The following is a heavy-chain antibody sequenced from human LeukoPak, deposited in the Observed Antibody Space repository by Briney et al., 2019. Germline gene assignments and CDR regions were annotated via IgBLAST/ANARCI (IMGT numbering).Heavy chain of an antibody. CDR1: GFTFSSYW. CDR2: IEQDGSEK. J-gene: IGHJ5*02. CDR3: ASLVGAFSRNRWFDP. Sequence: GGSLRLSCAASGFTFSSYWMSWVRQAPGKGLEWVANIEQDGSEKYYVDSVKGRFTISRDNAKNSLYLQMNSLRAEDTAVYYCASLVGAFSRNRWFDPWGQGALVTVSS. D-gene: IGHD1-26*01. V-gene: IGHV3-7*01.